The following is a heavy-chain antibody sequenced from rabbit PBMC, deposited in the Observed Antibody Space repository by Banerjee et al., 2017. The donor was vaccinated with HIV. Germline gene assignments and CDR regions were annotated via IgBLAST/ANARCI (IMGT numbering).Heavy chain of an antibody. CDR3: ARDPYDNAL. CDR1: GFTLSSYW. CDR2: IWIGGST. J-gene: IGHJ6*01. D-gene: IGHD1-1*01. Sequence: QEQLVESGGGLVQPEGSLTLTCTASGFTLSSYWMCWVLQAPGKGLEWIACIWIGGSTYYASWAKGRFTISKTSSTPVTLQMTSLTAADTATYFCARDPYDNALWGPGTLVTVS. V-gene: IGHV1S45*01.